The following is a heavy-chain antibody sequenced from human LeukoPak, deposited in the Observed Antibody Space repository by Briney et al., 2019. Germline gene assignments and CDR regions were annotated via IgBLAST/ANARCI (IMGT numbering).Heavy chain of an antibody. D-gene: IGHD6-19*01. CDR2: IYTSRST. V-gene: IGHV4-61*02. CDR1: GGSISSGSYY. J-gene: IGHJ1*01. Sequence: SGPTLVKPSQTLSLTCTVSGGSISSGSYYWSWIRQPAGKGLEWIGRIYTSRSTNYNPSLKSRVTISVDTSKNQFSQKLSSVTAADTAVYYCARASREQWLARGYFRHWGQGTLVTVSS. CDR3: ARASREQWLARGYFRH.